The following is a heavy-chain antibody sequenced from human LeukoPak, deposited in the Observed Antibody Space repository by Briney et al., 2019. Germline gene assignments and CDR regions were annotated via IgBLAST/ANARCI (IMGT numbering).Heavy chain of an antibody. CDR1: GGSISSYY. CDR2: IYYSGST. D-gene: IGHD6-13*01. CDR3: ARWTDSSSPDSYYYYYGMDV. J-gene: IGHJ6*02. V-gene: IGHV4-59*01. Sequence: SETLSLTCTVSGGSISSYYWSWIRQPPGKGLEWIGYIYYSGSTNYNPSLKSRVTISVDTSKNQFSLKLSSVTAADTAVYYCARWTDSSSPDSYYYYYGMDVWGQGTTVTVSS.